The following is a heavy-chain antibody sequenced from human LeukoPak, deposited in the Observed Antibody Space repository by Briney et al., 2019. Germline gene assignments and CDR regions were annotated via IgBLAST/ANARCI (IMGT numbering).Heavy chain of an antibody. CDR2: IRSKAYGGTT. J-gene: IGHJ4*02. CDR1: GFTFGDYG. Sequence: PGGSLRLSCTASGFTFGDYGMSWVRQAPGKGLEWVGFIRSKAYGGTTEYDASVKGRFIISRDDFKSIAYLQMNSLKTEDTAVYYCTRSSSGWYSDYWGQGTLVTVSS. CDR3: TRSSSGWYSDY. D-gene: IGHD6-19*01. V-gene: IGHV3-49*04.